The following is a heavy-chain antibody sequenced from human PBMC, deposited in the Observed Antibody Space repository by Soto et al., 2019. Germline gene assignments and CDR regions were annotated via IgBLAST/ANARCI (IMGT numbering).Heavy chain of an antibody. V-gene: IGHV1-69*02. CDR1: GGTFSSYT. CDR2: IIPILGIA. CDR3: ARGWVAAAQQNYYGMDV. D-gene: IGHD6-13*01. Sequence: QVQLVQSGAEVKKPGSSVKVSCKASGGTFSSYTINWVRQAPGHGLEWMGRIIPILGIANYAQKFQGRVTITADKSTSTAYMELSRLRSEDTAVYYCARGWVAAAQQNYYGMDVWGQGTTVTVSS. J-gene: IGHJ6*02.